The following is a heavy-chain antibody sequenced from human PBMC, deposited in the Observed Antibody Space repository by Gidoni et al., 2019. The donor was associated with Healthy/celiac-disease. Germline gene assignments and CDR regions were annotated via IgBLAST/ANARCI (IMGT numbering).Heavy chain of an antibody. J-gene: IGHJ4*02. CDR3: AREGYYYGSGSYYNFDY. V-gene: IGHV1-69*01. CDR1: GDTFSSYA. D-gene: IGHD3-10*01. Sequence: QVQLVQSGTEVKKTGSSVKVSCKASGDTFSSYAISWVRQAPGQGLEWMGGIIPIFGTANYAQKFQGRVTITADESTSTAYMELSSLRAEDTAVYYCAREGYYYGSGSYYNFDYWGQGTLVTVSS. CDR2: IIPIFGTA.